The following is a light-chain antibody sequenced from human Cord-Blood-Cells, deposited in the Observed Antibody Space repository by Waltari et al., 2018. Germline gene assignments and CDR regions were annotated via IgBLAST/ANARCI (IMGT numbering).Light chain of an antibody. CDR2: GAS. J-gene: IGKJ1*01. V-gene: IGKV3-15*01. CDR3: QQYNNWPRT. CDR1: HSVISN. Sequence: EIVMTQSPATLSVSPGERATLSCRANHSVISNFAWYQHKPGQPPRLLIYGASPRATGIPARFSGSGSGTEFTLNISSLQSEDFAVYYCQQYNNWPRTFGQGTKVEIK.